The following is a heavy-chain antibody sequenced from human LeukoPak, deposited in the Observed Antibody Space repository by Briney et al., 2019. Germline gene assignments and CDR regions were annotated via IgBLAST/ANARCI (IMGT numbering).Heavy chain of an antibody. CDR3: ARDNIEYYYGSGSYSVNSWFDP. CDR1: GFTFSDYY. CDR2: ISSSGSTI. J-gene: IGHJ5*02. V-gene: IGHV3-11*04. D-gene: IGHD3-10*01. Sequence: PGGSLRLSCAASGFTFSDYYMSWIRQAPGKGLEWVSYISSSGSTIYYADSVKGRFTISRDNAKNSLYLQMNSLRAEDTAVYYCARDNIEYYYGSGSYSVNSWFDPWGQGTLVTVSS.